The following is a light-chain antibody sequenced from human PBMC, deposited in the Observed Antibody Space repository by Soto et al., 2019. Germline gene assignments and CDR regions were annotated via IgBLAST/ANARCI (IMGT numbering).Light chain of an antibody. CDR1: QSVSSNY. J-gene: IGKJ5*01. CDR3: QQYDDSIT. V-gene: IGKV3-20*01. CDR2: GAS. Sequence: PGESATLSCRASQSVSSNYLAWYQQKPGRAPRLLIYGASNRATGIPDRFSGSGSGTDFTLTISRLEPEDFAVFYCQQYDDSITFGQVTRLEIE.